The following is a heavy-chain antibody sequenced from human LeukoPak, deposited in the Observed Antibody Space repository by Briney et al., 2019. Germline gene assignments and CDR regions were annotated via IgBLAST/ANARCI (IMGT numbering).Heavy chain of an antibody. D-gene: IGHD5-12*01. J-gene: IGHJ5*01. V-gene: IGHV3-7*03. CDR3: AKDDAWIRFAS. Sequence: HPGGSLRLSCAASGFTFSSYWMSWVRQAPGKGLEWVANIKQDGSEKYYVDSVKGRFTISRDNAKNSLYLQMNSLRPGDTAVYFCAKDDAWIRFASWGQGILVTVSS. CDR1: GFTFSSYW. CDR2: IKQDGSEK.